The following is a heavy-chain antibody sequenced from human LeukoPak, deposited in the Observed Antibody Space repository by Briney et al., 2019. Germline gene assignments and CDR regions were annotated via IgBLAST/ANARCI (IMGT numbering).Heavy chain of an antibody. D-gene: IGHD2-2*01. Sequence: SETLSLTCTVSGSSISSYYWSWLRQPPGKGLEWIGYIYYSGSTNYNPSLKSRVTISVDMSKNQLSLKLSSVTAADTAVYYCAPDEIYCSSTSCSIPLFDYWGQGTLVTVSS. CDR1: GSSISSYY. V-gene: IGHV4-59*12. J-gene: IGHJ4*02. CDR2: IYYSGST. CDR3: APDEIYCSSTSCSIPLFDY.